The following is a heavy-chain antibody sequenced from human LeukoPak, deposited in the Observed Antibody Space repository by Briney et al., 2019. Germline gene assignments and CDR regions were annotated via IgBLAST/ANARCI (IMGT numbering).Heavy chain of an antibody. D-gene: IGHD3-22*01. CDR3: ARDRYYDSSGYYYFDY. J-gene: IGHJ4*02. Sequence: SVKVSCKASGYTFTSYDINWVRQAPGQGLEWMGGIIPIFGTANYAQKFQGRVTITADESTSTAYMELSSLRSEDTAVYYCARDRYYDSSGYYYFDYWGQGTLVTVSS. CDR1: GYTFTSYD. V-gene: IGHV1-69*13. CDR2: IIPIFGTA.